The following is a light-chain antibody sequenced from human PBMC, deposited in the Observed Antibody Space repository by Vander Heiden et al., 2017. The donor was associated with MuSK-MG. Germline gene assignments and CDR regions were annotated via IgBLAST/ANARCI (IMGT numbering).Light chain of an antibody. V-gene: IGKV1-8*01. CDR2: AAS. CDR1: QGISSY. Sequence: AIRMTQSPSSFSASTGDRVTITCRASQGISSYLAWYQQKPGKAPKLLIYAASTLQSGVPSRFSGSGSGTDFTLTISCLQSEDFATYYCQQDYSYLTFGGGTKVEIK. CDR3: QQDYSYLT. J-gene: IGKJ4*01.